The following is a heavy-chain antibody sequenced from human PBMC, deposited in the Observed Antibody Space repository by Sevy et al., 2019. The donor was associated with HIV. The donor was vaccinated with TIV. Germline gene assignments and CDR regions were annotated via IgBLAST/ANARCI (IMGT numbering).Heavy chain of an antibody. CDR3: AKDLTGRYSSSSGDFDY. CDR1: GFTFSIYG. D-gene: IGHD6-6*01. Sequence: GGSLRLSCAASGFTFSIYGMHWVRQAPGKGLEWVACIRYDGSTKYYADSVKGRFTISRDNSENTLYLQMNSLRAEDTAGYYCAKDLTGRYSSSSGDFDYWGQGTLVTVSS. CDR2: IRYDGSTK. V-gene: IGHV3-30*02. J-gene: IGHJ4*02.